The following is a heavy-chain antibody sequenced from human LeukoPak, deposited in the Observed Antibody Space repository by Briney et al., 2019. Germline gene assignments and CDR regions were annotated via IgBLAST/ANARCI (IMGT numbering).Heavy chain of an antibody. Sequence: SETLSLTCTVSGGSIRSSTYYWGWIRQPPGKGLEWIGSIYYSWDTYYNPSLKSRVTISVDTSKNQFSLKLSSVTAADTAVYYCATTSYYYDSPDYWGQGTLVTVSS. CDR3: ATTSYYYDSPDY. J-gene: IGHJ4*02. D-gene: IGHD3-22*01. CDR1: GGSIRSSTYY. CDR2: IYYSWDT. V-gene: IGHV4-39*01.